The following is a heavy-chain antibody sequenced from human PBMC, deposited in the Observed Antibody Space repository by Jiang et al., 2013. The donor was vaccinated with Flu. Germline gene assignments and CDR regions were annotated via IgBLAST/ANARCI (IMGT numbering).Heavy chain of an antibody. Sequence: GAEVKKPGESLKISCKNSGYRFASYWIGLGAARCPGKGLEWMGIIYPGDSNPRYSPSFQGQVTISGDRSTSTAYLQWTSLKASDTAVYYCVRTGPTSGSPLDYWGQGTLVTGLL. V-gene: IGHV5-51*03. CDR2: IYPGDSNP. CDR3: VRTGPTSGSPLDY. J-gene: IGHJ4*02. D-gene: IGHD1-26*01. CDR1: GYRFASYW.